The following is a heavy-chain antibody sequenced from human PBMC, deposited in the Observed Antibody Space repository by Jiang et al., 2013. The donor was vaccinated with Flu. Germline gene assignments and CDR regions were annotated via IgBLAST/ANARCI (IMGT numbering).Heavy chain of an antibody. V-gene: IGHV1-18*04. Sequence: VKKPGASVKVSCKASGYTFTSYGISWVRQAPGQGLEWMGWISAYNGNTNYAQKLQGRVTMTTDTSTSTAYMELRSLRSDDTAVYYCARDHIVVVTAMFEEPPLDYWGQGTLVTVSS. CDR2: ISAYNGNT. D-gene: IGHD2-21*02. CDR1: GYTFTSYG. CDR3: ARDHIVVVTAMFEEPPLDY. J-gene: IGHJ4*02.